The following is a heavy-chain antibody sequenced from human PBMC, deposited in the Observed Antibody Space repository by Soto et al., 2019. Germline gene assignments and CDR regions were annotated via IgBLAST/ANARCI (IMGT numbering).Heavy chain of an antibody. CDR3: AKGTEASCDEYPFDS. CDR1: GFTFGDYA. D-gene: IGHD2-2*01. Sequence: EVHLVESGGGLVQPGRSLRLSCAASGFTFGDYAMHWVRLVPGKGLEWVSGISWNSDNIYFADSVKGRLTISRDNDKNSLYLQMNSLRGEDTALYYCAKGTEASCDEYPFDSWGQGTLVTVSS. CDR2: ISWNSDNI. J-gene: IGHJ4*02. V-gene: IGHV3-9*01.